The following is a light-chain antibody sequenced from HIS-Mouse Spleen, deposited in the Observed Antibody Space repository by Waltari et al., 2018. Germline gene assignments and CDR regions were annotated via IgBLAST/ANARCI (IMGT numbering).Light chain of an antibody. CDR3: YSTDSSGNHRV. J-gene: IGLJ2*01. V-gene: IGLV3-10*01. CDR2: EDS. Sequence: SYELTQPPSVSVAPGQTPRITCSGDALPKKYADWYQQKSGQAPVLVIYEDSKRPSGIPERFSGSSSGTMATLTISGAQVEDEADYYCYSTDSSGNHRVFGGGTKLTVL. CDR1: ALPKKY.